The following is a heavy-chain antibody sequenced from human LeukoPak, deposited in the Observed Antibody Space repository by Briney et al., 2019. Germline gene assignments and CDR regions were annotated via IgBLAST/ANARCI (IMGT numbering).Heavy chain of an antibody. V-gene: IGHV1-69*04. CDR1: GGTFDTYA. J-gene: IGHJ4*02. D-gene: IGHD3-22*01. CDR3: ARSQIVVAGEPLYYFDY. Sequence: ASVKVSCKASGGTFDTYAISWVRQAPGQGLEWMGNVIPILGITDYAQKFQGRVTITADKSTSTAYMVLSSLRSEDTAVYYCARSQIVVAGEPLYYFDYWGQGTLVTVSS. CDR2: VIPILGIT.